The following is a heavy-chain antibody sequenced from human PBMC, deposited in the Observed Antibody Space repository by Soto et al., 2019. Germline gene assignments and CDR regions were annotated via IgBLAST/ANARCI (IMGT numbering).Heavy chain of an antibody. Sequence: PSETLSLTCTVSGGSITNYYWSWIRQPPGKGLEWIGYIYYSGSTNYNPSLKSRVTISVDTSKDQFSLKLSSVTAADTAIYYCARERSSPSRGANWFDPWGQGTLVTVSS. CDR2: IYYSGST. V-gene: IGHV4-59*01. D-gene: IGHD6-6*01. CDR3: ARERSSPSRGANWFDP. CDR1: GGSITNYY. J-gene: IGHJ5*02.